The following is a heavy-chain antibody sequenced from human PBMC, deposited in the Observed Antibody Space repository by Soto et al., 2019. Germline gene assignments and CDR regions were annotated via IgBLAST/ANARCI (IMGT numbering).Heavy chain of an antibody. CDR2: IYYSGST. V-gene: IGHV4-39*01. CDR3: ARHGAYSSSWNYFDY. Sequence: SETLSLTCTVSGGSISSSSYYWGWIRQPPGKGLEWIGSIYYSGSTYYNPSLKSRVTISVDTSKNQFSLKLSSVTAADTAVYYCARHGAYSSSWNYFDYWGQGTLVTVSS. J-gene: IGHJ4*02. D-gene: IGHD6-13*01. CDR1: GGSISSSSYY.